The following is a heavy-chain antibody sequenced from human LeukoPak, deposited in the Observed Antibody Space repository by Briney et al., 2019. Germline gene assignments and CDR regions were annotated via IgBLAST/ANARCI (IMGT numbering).Heavy chain of an antibody. V-gene: IGHV4-59*01. J-gene: IGHJ3*02. CDR1: GGSISSYY. CDR2: IYYSGST. CDR3: ARDRLNYDILTGYVRLGAFDI. Sequence: PSETLSLTCTVSGGSISSYYLSWIRQPPGKGLEWVGYIYYSGSTNYHPSLKRRVTISVDTSKNQFSLKLSSVTAADTAVYYCARDRLNYDILTGYVRLGAFDIWGQGTMVTVSS. D-gene: IGHD3-9*01.